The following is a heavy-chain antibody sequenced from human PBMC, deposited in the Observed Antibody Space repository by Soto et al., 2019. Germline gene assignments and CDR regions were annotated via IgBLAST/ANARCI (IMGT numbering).Heavy chain of an antibody. J-gene: IGHJ3*01. CDR3: ANHGGFDF. V-gene: IGHV3-23*01. Sequence: EGQLLQSGGGLVQPGESLRLSCAASGFTFSSSGMSWVRQAPGKGLEWVSSISIRGDYRYYADSVKGRFTISRDNSKNTLYLQMCSLTAEDTALYYCANHGGFDFWGQGTMVALSS. CDR1: GFTFSSSG. CDR2: ISIRGDYR.